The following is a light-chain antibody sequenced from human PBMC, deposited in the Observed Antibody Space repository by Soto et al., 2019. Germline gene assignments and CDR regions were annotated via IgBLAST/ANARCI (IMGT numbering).Light chain of an antibody. J-gene: IGLJ2*01. CDR2: SNN. Sequence: QSVLTQPPSASGTPGQRVTISCSGSSSNIGSNYVYWYQQLPGTDPKLLIYSNNQRPSGVPDRFSGSKSGTSASLAISGLLSEDEADYYCAAWDDSLSGVVFGGGTKLTVL. CDR3: AAWDDSLSGVV. CDR1: SSNIGSNY. V-gene: IGLV1-47*02.